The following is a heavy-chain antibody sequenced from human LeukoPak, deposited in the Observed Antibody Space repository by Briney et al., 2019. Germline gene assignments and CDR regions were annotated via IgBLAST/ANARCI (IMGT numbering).Heavy chain of an antibody. CDR3: ARGRYDSSGSYSLFDY. CDR1: GFTFSSYG. J-gene: IGHJ4*02. D-gene: IGHD3-22*01. Sequence: GGSLRLSCAASGFTFSSYGMHWVRQAPGKGLEWVAFIRYDGSNKYYADSVKGRFTISRDNAKNSLYLQMNSLRAGDTAVYYCARGRYDSSGSYSLFDYWGQGTLVTVSS. CDR2: IRYDGSNK. V-gene: IGHV3-30*02.